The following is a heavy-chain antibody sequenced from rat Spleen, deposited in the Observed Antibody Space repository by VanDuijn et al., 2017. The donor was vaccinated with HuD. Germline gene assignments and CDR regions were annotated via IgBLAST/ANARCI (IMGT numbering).Heavy chain of an antibody. D-gene: IGHD1-12*03. Sequence: EVQLMESGGGLVQPGRSLKLSCAASGFTFGDFYMAWVRQAPAKGLEWVTTISYDGSKTYYRDSVKGRFTISRDNARSTLNLHMDSLRSEDTAIYYCTRRGYLSDWYFDLWGPGTMVTVSS. V-gene: IGHV5-7*01. J-gene: IGHJ1*01. CDR1: GFTFGDFY. CDR3: TRRGYLSDWYFDL. CDR2: ISYDGSKT.